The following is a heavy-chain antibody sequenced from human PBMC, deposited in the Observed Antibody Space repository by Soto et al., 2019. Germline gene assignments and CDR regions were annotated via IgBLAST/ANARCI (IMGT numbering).Heavy chain of an antibody. Sequence: QITLKESGPTLVKPTQTLTLTCTFSGFSLSTSGVGVGWIRQPPGKALEWLALIYWDDDKRYSPSLKSRLTLTKDTSKNQVVLTMTNMDPVDTATYYCAHLDYDYVWGSYSGFDYWGQGTLVTVSS. CDR1: GFSLSTSGVG. CDR2: IYWDDDK. D-gene: IGHD3-16*01. J-gene: IGHJ4*02. CDR3: AHLDYDYVWGSYSGFDY. V-gene: IGHV2-5*02.